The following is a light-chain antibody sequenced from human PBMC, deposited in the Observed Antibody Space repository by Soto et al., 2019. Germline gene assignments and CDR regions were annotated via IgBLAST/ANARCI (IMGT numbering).Light chain of an antibody. CDR3: GSYVGSKSFV. V-gene: IGLV2-8*01. J-gene: IGLJ3*02. CDR1: SSDIGTYNY. CDR2: EVS. Sequence: QSALTQPASVSGSPGQSITISCTGTSSDIGTYNYVSWYQQHAGKAPKVMIYEVSQRPSGVPDRFSGSKSGNTASLTVSGLQAEDEADYYCGSYVGSKSFVFGGGTKVTVL.